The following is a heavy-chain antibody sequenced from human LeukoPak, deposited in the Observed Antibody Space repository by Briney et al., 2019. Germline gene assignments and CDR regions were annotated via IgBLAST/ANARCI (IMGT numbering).Heavy chain of an antibody. CDR1: GFTFTNAW. D-gene: IGHD6-19*01. CDR3: ARGGVYSSGSYYLYYFDY. CDR2: ISYDGSNK. Sequence: GGSLRLSCAASGFTFTNAWMNWARQAPGKGLEWVALISYDGSNKYYADSVKGRFTISRDNSKNTLYLQMNSLRAEDTAVYYCARGGVYSSGSYYLYYFDYWGQGTLVTVSS. J-gene: IGHJ4*02. V-gene: IGHV3-30-3*01.